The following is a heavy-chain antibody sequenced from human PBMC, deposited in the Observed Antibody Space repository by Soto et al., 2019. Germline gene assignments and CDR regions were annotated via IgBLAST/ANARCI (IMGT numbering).Heavy chain of an antibody. CDR2: IYYSGST. Sequence: SETLSLTCTVSGGSISSSSYYWGWIRQPPGKGLEWIGSIYYSGSTYYNPSLKSRVTISVDTSKNQFPLKLSSVTAADTAVYYCARAWLYYDNYFDYWGQGTLVTVS. CDR3: ARAWLYYDNYFDY. D-gene: IGHD3-9*01. J-gene: IGHJ4*02. CDR1: GGSISSSSYY. V-gene: IGHV4-39*01.